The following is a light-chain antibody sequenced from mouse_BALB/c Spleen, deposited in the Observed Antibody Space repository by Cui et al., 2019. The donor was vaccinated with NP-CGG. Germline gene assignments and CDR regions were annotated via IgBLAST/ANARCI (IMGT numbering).Light chain of an antibody. CDR1: TGAVTTSNY. CDR2: GTN. Sequence: QAVVTQASALTTSPGETVTLTCRSSTGAVTTSNYANWVQEKPDHLFTGLIGGTNNRAPGVPARFSGSLIGDKVALTITGAQTEDEAMYFCALWYSNHWVFGGGTKLTVL. V-gene: IGLV1*01. J-gene: IGLJ1*01. CDR3: ALWYSNHWV.